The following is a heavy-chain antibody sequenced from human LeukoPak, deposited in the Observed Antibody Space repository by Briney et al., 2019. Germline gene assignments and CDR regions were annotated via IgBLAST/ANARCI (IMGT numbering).Heavy chain of an antibody. D-gene: IGHD1-26*01. Sequence: GASVKVSCKASGGTFSSYAISWVRQAPGQGLEWMGGIIPIFGTANYAQKFQGRVTITADESTSTAYMELSSLRSEDTAVYYCARDSGGLGATNHWGQGTLVTVSS. CDR2: IIPIFGTA. CDR3: ARDSGGLGATNH. J-gene: IGHJ5*02. CDR1: GGTFSSYA. V-gene: IGHV1-69*13.